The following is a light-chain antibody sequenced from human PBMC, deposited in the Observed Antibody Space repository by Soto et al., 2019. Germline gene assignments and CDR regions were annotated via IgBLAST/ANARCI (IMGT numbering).Light chain of an antibody. CDR2: DAS. CDR1: ESVSRY. CDR3: QQRSNWPST. J-gene: IGKJ4*01. Sequence: EIVLTQSPATLSLSPGNRATLSCRASESVSRYLAWYQQKPGQAPRLLIYDASNRATGVPARFSGRGSGTDFTLTITSLEPEDCAGYECQQRSNWPSTLGGGTKVEIK. V-gene: IGKV3-11*01.